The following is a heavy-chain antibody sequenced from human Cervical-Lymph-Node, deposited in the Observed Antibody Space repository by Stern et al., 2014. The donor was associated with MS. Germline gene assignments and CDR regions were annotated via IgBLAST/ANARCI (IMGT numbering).Heavy chain of an antibody. J-gene: IGHJ5*02. CDR1: GGTFRSSYA. CDR3: ARGIVTNRAAATLHNLFDP. D-gene: IGHD2-15*01. V-gene: IGHV1-69*09. Sequence: QVQLVESGAEVKKPGSSVNVSCKASGGTFRSSYAVSWVRPAPEQGLEWIGRIIHILGLANYAQKFQSRVTITADKSTSTVYMELSSLTSEDTAVYYCARGIVTNRAAATLHNLFDPWGQGTLVTVSS. CDR2: IIHILGLA.